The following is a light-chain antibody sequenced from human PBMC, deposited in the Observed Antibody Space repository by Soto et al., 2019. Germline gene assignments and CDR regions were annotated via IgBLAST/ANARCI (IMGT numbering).Light chain of an antibody. V-gene: IGLV2-14*01. J-gene: IGLJ1*01. CDR3: SSYTSSSYYV. Sequence: QSVLTQPASVSGSPGQSITMSCTGTSSDVGGYDCVSWYQQYPGEAPKLMIYGVYKRPSGVSNRFSGSKSGNTASLTISGLQAEDEDEYYCSSYTSSSYYVLGTGTQVTV. CDR1: SSDVGGYDC. CDR2: GVY.